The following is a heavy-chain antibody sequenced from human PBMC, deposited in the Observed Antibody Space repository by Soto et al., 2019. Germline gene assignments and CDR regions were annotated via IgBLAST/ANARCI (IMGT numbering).Heavy chain of an antibody. D-gene: IGHD2-21*02. CDR3: TRTADFTSAFDI. Sequence: EVQLVESGGGLVQPGGSLRLSCAASGFTFSNYDMHWVRQATGKGLQWVANINVAGNTYYPVSVKGRCTISRNSLRAEDTAVYYCTRTADFTSAFDIWGQGTMVTVSS. J-gene: IGHJ3*02. CDR1: GFTFSNYD. CDR2: INVAGNT. V-gene: IGHV3-13*01.